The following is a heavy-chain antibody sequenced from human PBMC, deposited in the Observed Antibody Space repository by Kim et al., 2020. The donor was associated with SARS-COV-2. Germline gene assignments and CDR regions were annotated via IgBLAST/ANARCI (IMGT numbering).Heavy chain of an antibody. J-gene: IGHJ1*01. CDR3: ARDQGIAVPGKAEYFQH. CDR2: ISSSSSYI. CDR1: GFTFSSYS. D-gene: IGHD6-19*01. V-gene: IGHV3-21*01. Sequence: GGSLRLSCAASGFTFSSYSMNWVRQAPGKGLEWVSSISSSSSYIYYADSVKGRFTISRDNAKNSLYLQMNSLRAEDTAVYYCARDQGIAVPGKAEYFQHWGQGTLVTVSS.